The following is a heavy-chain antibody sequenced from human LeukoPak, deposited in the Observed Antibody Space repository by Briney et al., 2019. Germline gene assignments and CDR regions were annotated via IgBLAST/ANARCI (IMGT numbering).Heavy chain of an antibody. J-gene: IGHJ5*02. V-gene: IGHV4-34*01. Sequence: NPSETLSLTCAVYGGSFSGYYWSWIRQPPGKGLEWIGEINHSGSTNYNPSLKSRVTISVDTSKNQFSLKLSSVTAADTAVYYCARRLYVRWFDPWGQGTLVTVSS. D-gene: IGHD5/OR15-5a*01. CDR3: ARRLYVRWFDP. CDR2: INHSGST. CDR1: GGSFSGYY.